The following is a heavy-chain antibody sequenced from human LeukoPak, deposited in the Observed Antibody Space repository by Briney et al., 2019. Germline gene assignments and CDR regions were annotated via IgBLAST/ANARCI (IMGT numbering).Heavy chain of an antibody. J-gene: IGHJ6*04. D-gene: IGHD6-19*01. CDR1: GFTFSSYW. CDR2: IKQDGSEK. CDR3: AGDGVLSVAGYYYYYGMDV. V-gene: IGHV3-7*03. Sequence: GGSLRLSCAASGFTFSSYWMSWVRQAPGKGLEWVANIKQDGSEKYYVDSVKGRFTISRDNAKNSLYLQMNSLRAEDTAVYYCAGDGVLSVAGYYYYYGMDVWGKGTTVTVSS.